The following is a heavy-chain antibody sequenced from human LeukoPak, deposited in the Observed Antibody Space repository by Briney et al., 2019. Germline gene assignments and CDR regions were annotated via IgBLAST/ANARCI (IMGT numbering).Heavy chain of an antibody. CDR1: GFTFSSYS. V-gene: IGHV3-21*01. CDR2: ISSSSSYI. Sequence: TGGSLRLSCAASGFTFSSYSMNWVRQAPGKGLEWVSSISSSSSYIYYADSVKGRFTISRDNAKNSLYLQMNSLRAEDTAVYYCAKEGVITTTFDYWGQGTLVTVSS. J-gene: IGHJ4*02. D-gene: IGHD3-22*01. CDR3: AKEGVITTTFDY.